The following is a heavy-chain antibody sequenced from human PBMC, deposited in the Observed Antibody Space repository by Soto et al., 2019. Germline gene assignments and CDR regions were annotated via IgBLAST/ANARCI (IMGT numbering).Heavy chain of an antibody. CDR1: GGSISSYY. CDR3: ARATYSNYPAYYYYGIDV. V-gene: IGHV4-59*01. D-gene: IGHD4-4*01. Sequence: SETLSLTCTVSGGSISSYYWSWIRQPPGKGLEWIGYIYYSGSTNYNPSLKSRVTISVDTSKNQFSLKLSSVTAADTAVYYCARATYSNYPAYYYYGIDVWGQGTTVTVSS. CDR2: IYYSGST. J-gene: IGHJ6*02.